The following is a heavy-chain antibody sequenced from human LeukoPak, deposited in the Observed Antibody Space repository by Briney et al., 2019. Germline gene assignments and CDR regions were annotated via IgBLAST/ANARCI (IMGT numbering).Heavy chain of an antibody. CDR2: MYYDGISK. J-gene: IGHJ4*02. D-gene: IGHD2-15*01. V-gene: IGHV3-33*08. CDR1: GFTFSSYS. CDR3: ARDYYCSGGSCLYFDY. Sequence: GGSLRLSCAASGFTFSSYSMNWVRQAPGKGLEWVAVMYYDGISKYYADSVKGRFTISRDNSNNTLYLQMNSLRVEDTAVYYCARDYYCSGGSCLYFDYWGQGALVTVSS.